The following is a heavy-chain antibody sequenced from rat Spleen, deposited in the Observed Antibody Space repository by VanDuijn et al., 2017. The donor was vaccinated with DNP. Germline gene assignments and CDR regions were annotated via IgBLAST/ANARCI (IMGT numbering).Heavy chain of an antibody. Sequence: QVQLKELGPGLVQPSQTLSLACTVSGFALSGYHVHWVRQPSGKGLEWLGIMWSFGSADYNSALKSRLSISRDTSKGQVFLEMNNLQTEDIATYYCARGGYGSYGVDYWGQGVMVTVSS. CDR2: MWSFGSA. D-gene: IGHD1-3*01. CDR1: GFALSGYH. V-gene: IGHV2-30*01. CDR3: ARGGYGSYGVDY. J-gene: IGHJ2*01.